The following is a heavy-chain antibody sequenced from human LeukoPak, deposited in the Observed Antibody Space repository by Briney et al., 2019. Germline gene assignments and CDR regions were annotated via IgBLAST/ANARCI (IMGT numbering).Heavy chain of an antibody. V-gene: IGHV4-38-2*02. CDR3: ARDPSGELDY. D-gene: IGHD3-10*01. CDR2: IYHSGST. J-gene: IGHJ4*02. CDR1: GGSFSIYY. Sequence: SETLSLTCTVSGGSFSIYYWSWIRQPPGKGLEWIGSIYHSGSTYYNPSLKSRVTISVDTSKNQFSLKLSSVTAADTAVYYCARDPSGELDYWGQGTLVTVSS.